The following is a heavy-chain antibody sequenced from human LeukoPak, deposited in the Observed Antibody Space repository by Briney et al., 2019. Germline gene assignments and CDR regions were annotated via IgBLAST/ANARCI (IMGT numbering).Heavy chain of an antibody. CDR1: GFTFSSYA. Sequence: GGSLRLSCAASGFTFSSYAMSWVRQAPGKGLEWVSRIDDRGINTNYADSVKGRFTVSRDNSKNTLYLQMNSLRAADTAVYYCAKFANYYYMDVWGKGTTVIVS. D-gene: IGHD2-8*01. J-gene: IGHJ6*03. CDR2: IDDRGINT. CDR3: AKFANYYYMDV. V-gene: IGHV3-23*05.